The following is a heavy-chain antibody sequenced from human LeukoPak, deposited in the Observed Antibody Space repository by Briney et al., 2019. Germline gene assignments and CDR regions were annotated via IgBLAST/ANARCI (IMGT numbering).Heavy chain of an antibody. CDR1: GFTVSNNY. V-gene: IGHV3-66*01. J-gene: IGHJ4*02. CDR3: ARDPRVGVAGTDY. D-gene: IGHD6-19*01. Sequence: GGSLRLSCAASGFTVSNNYMSWVRQAPGKGLECVSVIFGGGSTYHADSVKGRFTISRDNSKNTLFLQMNSLRVEDTAVYYCARDPRVGVAGTDYWGQGTLVTVSS. CDR2: IFGGGST.